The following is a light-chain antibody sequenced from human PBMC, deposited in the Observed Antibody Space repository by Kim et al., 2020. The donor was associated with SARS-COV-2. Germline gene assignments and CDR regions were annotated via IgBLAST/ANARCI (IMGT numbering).Light chain of an antibody. J-gene: IGLJ3*02. CDR3: QTWATGKPWV. CDR2: LNTDGSH. CDR1: GGHSKDA. Sequence: QLVLTQSPSASASLGASVKLTCTLSGGHSKDAVAWYQKHPEKGPRYLMKLNTDGSHNKGDGIPDRFSVSSSGTERYLTISSLQSDDEADYYCQTWATGKPWVFGGGTQLTVL. V-gene: IGLV4-69*01.